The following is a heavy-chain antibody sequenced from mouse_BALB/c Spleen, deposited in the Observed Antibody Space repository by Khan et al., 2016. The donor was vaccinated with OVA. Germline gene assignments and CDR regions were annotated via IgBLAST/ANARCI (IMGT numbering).Heavy chain of an antibody. CDR2: ISYSGST. V-gene: IGHV3-2*02. CDR1: GYSITSDYA. CDR3: ARRAYYGNWYCDV. J-gene: IGHJ1*01. D-gene: IGHD2-1*01. Sequence: VQLKQSGPGLVKPSQSLSLTCTVTGYSITSDYAWNWIRQFPGNKLEWMGYISYSGSTSYNPSLKSRISFTRDTSKNQFFLQLNSVTTEETATYYCARRAYYGNWYCDVWGAGTTVTVSS.